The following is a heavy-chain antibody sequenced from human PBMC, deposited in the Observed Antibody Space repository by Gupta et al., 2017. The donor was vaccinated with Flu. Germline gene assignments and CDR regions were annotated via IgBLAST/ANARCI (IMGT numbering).Heavy chain of an antibody. CDR1: GFTFNSYA. Sequence: QVHLVESGGGVVQPGRSLRLSCAASGFTFNSYAMHWVRQAPGKGLEWVAVISYDGSKKYYGDSVKGRFTISRDNSKNTLYLQMNSLRAEDTAVYYCANSFGLVGATSGYYGMDAWGQGTTVTVSS. CDR3: ANSFGLVGATSGYYGMDA. V-gene: IGHV3-30*18. CDR2: ISYDGSKK. D-gene: IGHD1-26*01. J-gene: IGHJ6*02.